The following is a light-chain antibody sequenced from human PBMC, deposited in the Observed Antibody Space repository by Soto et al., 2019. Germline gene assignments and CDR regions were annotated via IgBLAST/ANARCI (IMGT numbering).Light chain of an antibody. CDR1: IXDVGTHNL. J-gene: IGLJ1*01. Sequence: QSVLTQPASVSGSPGQSITISCTGTIXDVGTHNLVSWYQQHPGKAPKLIIYEVIKRPSGVSSRFSGSKSGNTASLTISGLQTDDEADYHCCSYAGSNPFPYVFGTGTKVTVL. V-gene: IGLV2-23*02. CDR2: EVI. CDR3: CSYAGSNPFPYV.